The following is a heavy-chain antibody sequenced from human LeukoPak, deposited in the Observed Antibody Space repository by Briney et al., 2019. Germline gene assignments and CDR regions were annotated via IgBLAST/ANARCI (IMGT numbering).Heavy chain of an antibody. J-gene: IGHJ4*02. D-gene: IGHD3-10*01. CDR2: ISGSGGST. Sequence: GGSLRLSCAASGFTFSSYAMSWVRQAPGKGLEWVSTISGSGGSTYYADSVKGRFTISRDNSKNTLYLQMNSLRAEDTAVYYCAKAPLWFGEGYFDYWGQGTLVTVSS. CDR1: GFTFSSYA. CDR3: AKAPLWFGEGYFDY. V-gene: IGHV3-23*01.